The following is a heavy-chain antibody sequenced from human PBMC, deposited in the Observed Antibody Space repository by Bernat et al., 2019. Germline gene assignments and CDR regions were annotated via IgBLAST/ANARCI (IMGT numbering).Heavy chain of an antibody. CDR2: IDSGGGT. V-gene: IGHV3-66*01. D-gene: IGHD1-7*01. Sequence: EVQLVESGGDLVQPGGSLRLSCAASGFSVSSNYISWVRQAPGKGLEWVSVIDSGGGTYYADSVKGRFTISRDTSKNMLYLQKHSLRAEDSALSYCARITRTGNYGRGYFDYWGQGTPVTVSS. CDR3: ARITRTGNYGRGYFDY. CDR1: GFSVSSNY. J-gene: IGHJ4*02.